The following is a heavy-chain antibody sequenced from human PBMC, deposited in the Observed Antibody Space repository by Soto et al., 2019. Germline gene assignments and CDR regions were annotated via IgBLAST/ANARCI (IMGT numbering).Heavy chain of an antibody. CDR1: GFTFGDSY. CDR2: ISSTTNYI. V-gene: IGHV3-11*06. J-gene: IGHJ4*02. Sequence: QVQLVESGGGLVPPGGSLRLSCAGSGFTFGDSYMSWIRQAPGKGLEWLSYISSTTNYIYYGDSMKGRFTISRDNAKNSLYLEMNSLRAEDTAVYYCARESEDLTSNFDYWGQGTLVTVSS. CDR3: ARESEDLTSNFDY.